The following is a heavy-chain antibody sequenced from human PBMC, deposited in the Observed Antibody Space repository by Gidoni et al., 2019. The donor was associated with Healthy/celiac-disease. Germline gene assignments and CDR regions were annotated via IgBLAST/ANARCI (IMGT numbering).Heavy chain of an antibody. Sequence: EVQLVESGGGLVQPGRSLRLSCAASGFPFADYAIHWVRQAPGKGLEWVSGISWNSGSIGYADSVKGRFTISRDNAKNSLYLQMNSLRAEDTALYYCAKDTYCSGGSCYLDAFDIWGQGTMVTVSS. CDR3: AKDTYCSGGSCYLDAFDI. CDR2: ISWNSGSI. J-gene: IGHJ3*02. CDR1: GFPFADYA. D-gene: IGHD2-15*01. V-gene: IGHV3-9*01.